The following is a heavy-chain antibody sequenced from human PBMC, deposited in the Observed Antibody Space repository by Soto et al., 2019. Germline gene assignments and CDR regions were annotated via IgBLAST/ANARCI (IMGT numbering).Heavy chain of an antibody. CDR2: IYYSGNT. J-gene: IGHJ4*02. CDR3: ARQPYAFDTTGYLDY. CDR1: GGSMNRYY. V-gene: IGHV4-59*08. D-gene: IGHD1-1*01. Sequence: PSETLSLTCTVSGGSMNRYYWSWIRQPPGKGLEWIGYIYYSGNTNYNPSLRSRVTISVDTSKNQVTLNLSSVTAADTAGYDCARQPYAFDTTGYLDYWGQEILVSVSS.